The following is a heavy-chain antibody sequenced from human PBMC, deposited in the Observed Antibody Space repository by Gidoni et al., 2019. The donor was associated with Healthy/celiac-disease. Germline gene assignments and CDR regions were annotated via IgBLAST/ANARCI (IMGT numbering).Heavy chain of an antibody. D-gene: IGHD5-18*01. V-gene: IGHV4-34*01. CDR3: ARGGYSPYGMDV. CDR2: INHSGST. CDR1: GGSFSGYY. Sequence: QVQLQQWGAGLLKPSETLSLTCAVYGGSFSGYYWSWIRQPPGTGLEWIGEINHSGSTNYNPSLKSRVTISVDTSKNQFSLKLSSVTAADTAVYYCARGGYSPYGMDVWGQGTTVTVSS. J-gene: IGHJ6*02.